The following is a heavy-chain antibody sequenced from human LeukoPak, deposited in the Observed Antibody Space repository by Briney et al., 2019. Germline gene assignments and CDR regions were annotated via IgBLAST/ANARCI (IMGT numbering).Heavy chain of an antibody. CDR2: IKQDGSEK. CDR3: ARDPRGYCSSTSCQGNAFDI. CDR1: GFIDNTFA. J-gene: IGHJ3*02. D-gene: IGHD2-2*01. Sequence: GGSLRLSCAASGFIDNTFALHWVRQAPGKGLEWVANIKQDGSEKYYVDSVKGRFTISRDNAKNSLYLQMNSLRAEDTAVYYCARDPRGYCSSTSCQGNAFDIWGQGTMVTVSS. V-gene: IGHV3-7*01.